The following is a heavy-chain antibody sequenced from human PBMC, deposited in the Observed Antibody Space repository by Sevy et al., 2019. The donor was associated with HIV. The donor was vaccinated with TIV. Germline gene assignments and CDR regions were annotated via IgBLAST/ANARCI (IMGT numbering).Heavy chain of an antibody. CDR3: ARAHRCDYGDYRGYYFDY. J-gene: IGHJ4*02. Sequence: GGSLRLSCAASGFTFSSYWMSWVRQAPGKGLEWVANIKQDGSEKYYVDSVKRRFTISRDNDKNALYLQMNSLRAEDTALYYCARAHRCDYGDYRGYYFDYWGQGTLVTVSS. D-gene: IGHD4-17*01. CDR2: IKQDGSEK. CDR1: GFTFSSYW. V-gene: IGHV3-7*03.